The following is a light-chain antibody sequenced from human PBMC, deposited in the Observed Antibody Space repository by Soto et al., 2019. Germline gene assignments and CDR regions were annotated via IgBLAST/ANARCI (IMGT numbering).Light chain of an antibody. V-gene: IGKV2-24*01. Sequence: IVLTQTPLTASVTPGQPASFSCGSSESLLHSDGNTYLSWLHQRPGQPPRLLIYQISKQLSGVPDRFSGSGAGTYFTLKISRVEVEDVGTFFCMQSSHLRTFGQGTKVEI. J-gene: IGKJ1*01. CDR1: ESLLHSDGNTY. CDR2: QIS. CDR3: MQSSHLRT.